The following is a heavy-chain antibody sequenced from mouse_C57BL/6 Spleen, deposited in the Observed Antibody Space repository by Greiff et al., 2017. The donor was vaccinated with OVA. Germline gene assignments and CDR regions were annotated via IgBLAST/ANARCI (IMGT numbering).Heavy chain of an antibody. V-gene: IGHV1-64*01. D-gene: IGHD2-1*01. J-gene: IGHJ1*03. CDR3: ARADGKKYFDV. CDR1: GYTFTSYW. Sequence: QVQLQQPGAELVKPGASVKLSCKASGYTFTSYWMHWVKQRPGQGLEWIGMIHPNSGSTNYNEKFKSKATLTVDKSSSTAYMQLSSLTSEDSAVYYSARADGKKYFDVWGTGTTVTVSS. CDR2: IHPNSGST.